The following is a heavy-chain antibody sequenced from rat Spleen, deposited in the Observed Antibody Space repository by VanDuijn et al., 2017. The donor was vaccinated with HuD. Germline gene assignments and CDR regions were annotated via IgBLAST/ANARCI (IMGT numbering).Heavy chain of an antibody. J-gene: IGHJ4*01. CDR3: ATHGSYYSSYSGHYYVMDA. CDR2: IIYDGSRT. Sequence: EVQLVESGGGLVQPGRSLKLSCAASGFTFSDYNMAWVRQAPKKGLEWVATIIYDGSRTYYRDSVKGRFTISRDNAKSTLYLQMDSLRSEDTATYYCATHGSYYSSYSGHYYVMDAWGQGASVTVSS. CDR1: GFTFSDYN. V-gene: IGHV5S10*01. D-gene: IGHD1-2*01.